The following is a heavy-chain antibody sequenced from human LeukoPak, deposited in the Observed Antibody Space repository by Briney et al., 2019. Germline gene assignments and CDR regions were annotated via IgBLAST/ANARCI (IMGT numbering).Heavy chain of an antibody. CDR2: IYYSGST. Sequence: SETLSLTCTVSGGSISSYYWSWIRQPPGKGREWIGYIYYSGSTNYNPSLKSRVTISVDTSKNQFSLKLSSVTAADTAVYYCARNRPYDFWSGYYPYYFDYWGQGTLVTVSS. D-gene: IGHD3-3*01. V-gene: IGHV4-59*01. J-gene: IGHJ4*02. CDR3: ARNRPYDFWSGYYPYYFDY. CDR1: GGSISSYY.